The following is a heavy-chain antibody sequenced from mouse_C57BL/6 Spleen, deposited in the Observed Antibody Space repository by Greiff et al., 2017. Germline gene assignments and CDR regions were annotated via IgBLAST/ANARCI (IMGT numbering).Heavy chain of an antibody. Sequence: QVHVKQSGAELARPGASVKLSCKASGYTFTSYGISWVKQRTGQGLEWIGEIYPRSGNTYYNEKFKGKATLTADKSSSTAYMELRSLTSEDSAVYFGARREDYGYFDVWGTGTTVTVSS. D-gene: IGHD1-1*02. V-gene: IGHV1-81*01. J-gene: IGHJ1*03. CDR2: IYPRSGNT. CDR3: ARREDYGYFDV. CDR1: GYTFTSYG.